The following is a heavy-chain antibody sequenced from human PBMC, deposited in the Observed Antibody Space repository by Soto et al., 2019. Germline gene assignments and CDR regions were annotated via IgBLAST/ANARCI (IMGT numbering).Heavy chain of an antibody. CDR1: GGSISSGGYF. CDR2: IYYSGGT. D-gene: IGHD3-3*02. CDR3: ASPKIAFYNWFDP. J-gene: IGHJ5*02. V-gene: IGHV4-39*01. Sequence: PSETLSLTCAVSGGSISSGGYFWGWIRQPPGKGLEWIGSIYYSGGTYYNPSLKSRVTISVDTSKNQFSLKLSSVTAADTAVYYCASPKIAFYNWFDPWGQGTLVTVSS.